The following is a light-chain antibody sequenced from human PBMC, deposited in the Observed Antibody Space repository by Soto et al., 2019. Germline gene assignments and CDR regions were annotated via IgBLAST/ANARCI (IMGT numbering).Light chain of an antibody. Sequence: DIQMTQSPSTLSASVGDRVTITCRASQSISSWLAWYQQKPGKAPKLLIYDASSLESGVPSRFSGSGSGTEFTLTISSLEPEDFAVYYCQQYGSSPKFGQGTKVDIK. CDR2: DAS. CDR3: QQYGSSPK. V-gene: IGKV1-5*01. CDR1: QSISSW. J-gene: IGKJ1*01.